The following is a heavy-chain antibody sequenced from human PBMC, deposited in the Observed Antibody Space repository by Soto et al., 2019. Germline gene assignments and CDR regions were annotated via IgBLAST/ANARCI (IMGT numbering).Heavy chain of an antibody. J-gene: IGHJ6*02. D-gene: IGHD3-3*01. V-gene: IGHV4-34*01. CDR1: GSLPVGSLSTYF. CDR2: INHSGSP. Sequence: PSETLSLTCGLSGSLPVGSLSTYFWTWTRQPPGKGLEWIGEINHSGSPNYSPSLRGRVTISLYTSKKQFSLNLSSVTAADSAVYFCARARFSQWSQDYYGLDVWGQGTTVTVSS. CDR3: ARARFSQWSQDYYGLDV.